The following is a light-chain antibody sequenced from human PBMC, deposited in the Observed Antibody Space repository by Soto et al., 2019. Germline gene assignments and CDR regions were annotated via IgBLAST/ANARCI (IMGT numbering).Light chain of an antibody. J-gene: IGKJ2*01. CDR2: GAS. CDR1: QSVSSN. V-gene: IGKV3D-15*01. CDR3: QQYNNWPPEYT. Sequence: EIVMTQSPATLSVSPGERATLSCRASQSVSSNLAWYQQKPGQAPRLLIYGASIRAIGIPARFSGSGSGTEFTLTISSLQSEDFAVYYCQQYNNWPPEYTFGQGTKVDIK.